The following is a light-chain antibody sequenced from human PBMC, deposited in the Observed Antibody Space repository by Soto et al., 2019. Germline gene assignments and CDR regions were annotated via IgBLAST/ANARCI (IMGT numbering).Light chain of an antibody. CDR1: HSVSSN. J-gene: IGKJ1*01. CDR3: QQYSNGPPWT. CDR2: GAS. V-gene: IGKV3-15*01. Sequence: EIVVTTSAATLSVSPRDRAPLSCRSSHSVSSNLAWYQQKPGQAPRLLIYGASTRATGIPARFSGSGPGTEFTLTISSLQSEDFAVYYCQQYSNGPPWTVGPGTKVDTK.